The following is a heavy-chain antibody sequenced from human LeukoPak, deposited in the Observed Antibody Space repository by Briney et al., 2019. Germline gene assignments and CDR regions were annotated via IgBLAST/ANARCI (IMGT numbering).Heavy chain of an antibody. Sequence: PSETLSLTCTVSGGSISSYYWSWIRQPPGKGLEWIGDIYYSGSTNYNPSLKSRVTISVDTSKNQFSLKLSSVTAAGTAVYYCARGKNYYDSSGYYIPLNYWGQGTLVTVSS. CDR2: IYYSGST. D-gene: IGHD3-22*01. CDR3: ARGKNYYDSSGYYIPLNY. J-gene: IGHJ4*02. V-gene: IGHV4-59*01. CDR1: GGSISSYY.